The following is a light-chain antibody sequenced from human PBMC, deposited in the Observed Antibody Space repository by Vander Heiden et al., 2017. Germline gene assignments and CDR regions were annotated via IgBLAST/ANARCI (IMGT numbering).Light chain of an antibody. Sequence: SYELTQPPSVSVSPGQTASITCSGAKLGDKYACWYQQKPGQPPVLVIYQNSKRPSGIPERFSGSNSGNTATLTISGTQAMEEADYYCQAGDSSTAVVFGGGTKLTVL. J-gene: IGLJ2*01. CDR1: KLGDKY. CDR3: QAGDSSTAVV. CDR2: QNS. V-gene: IGLV3-1*01.